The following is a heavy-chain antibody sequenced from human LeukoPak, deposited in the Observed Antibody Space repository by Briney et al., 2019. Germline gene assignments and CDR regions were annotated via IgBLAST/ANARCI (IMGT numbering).Heavy chain of an antibody. Sequence: ASVKVSCKASGYTFTSYGISWVRQAPGRGLEWMGWISAYNGNTNYAQKLQGRVTMTTDTSTSTAYMELRSLRSDDTAVYYCARDPAAGYYYYGMDVWGQGTTVTVSS. J-gene: IGHJ6*02. CDR1: GYTFTSYG. D-gene: IGHD6-13*01. CDR3: ARDPAAGYYYYGMDV. CDR2: ISAYNGNT. V-gene: IGHV1-18*01.